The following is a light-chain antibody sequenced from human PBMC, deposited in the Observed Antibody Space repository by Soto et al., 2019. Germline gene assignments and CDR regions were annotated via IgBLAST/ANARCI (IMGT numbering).Light chain of an antibody. CDR3: SSFAGAPVI. CDR2: EVN. CDR1: NSDVGAYNY. J-gene: IGLJ2*01. Sequence: QSALTQPPSASGSPGQSVTIPCTGTNSDVGAYNYVSWYQRYPGKVPKLIIYEVNKRPSGVPDRISGSKSGNTASLTVSGLQAEDEADYYCSSFAGAPVIFGGGTKVTVL. V-gene: IGLV2-8*01.